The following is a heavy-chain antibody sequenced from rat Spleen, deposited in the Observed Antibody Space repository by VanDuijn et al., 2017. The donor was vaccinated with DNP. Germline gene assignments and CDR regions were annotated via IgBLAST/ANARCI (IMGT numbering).Heavy chain of an antibody. V-gene: IGHV3-3*01. J-gene: IGHJ2*01. CDR3: AVQLGVFDY. CDR1: GYSITSNYK. D-gene: IGHD5-1*01. CDR2: INNPGST. Sequence: EIQLQESGPGLVKPSQSLSLTCSVTGYSITSNYKWTWIRKFPGNEVEWMGYINNPGSTDYTPSLKSRFSITLDTSTNQFYLQVNSVRNEDTATYYCAVQLGVFDYWGQGVMVIVSS.